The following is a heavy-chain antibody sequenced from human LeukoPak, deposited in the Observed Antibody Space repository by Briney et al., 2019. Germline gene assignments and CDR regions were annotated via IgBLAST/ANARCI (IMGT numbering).Heavy chain of an antibody. CDR2: IIPIFGTA. CDR1: GGTFSSYA. CDR3: ARGLGERWLPIYYYMDV. V-gene: IGHV1-69*06. D-gene: IGHD5-24*01. J-gene: IGHJ6*03. Sequence: SVKVSCKASGGTFSSYAISWVRQAPGQGLEWMGGIIPIFGTANYAQKIQGRVTITADKSTSTAYMELSSLRSEDTAVYYCARGLGERWLPIYYYMDVWGKGTTVTVSS.